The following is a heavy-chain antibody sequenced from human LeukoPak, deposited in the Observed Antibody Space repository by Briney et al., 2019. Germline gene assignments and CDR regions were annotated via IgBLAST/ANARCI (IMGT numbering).Heavy chain of an antibody. CDR2: ISAYNGNT. CDR1: GYTFTSYG. Sequence: ASVKVSCKASGYTFTSYGISWVRQAPGQGLEWMGWISAYNGNTNYALKLQGRVTMTTDTSTSTAYMELRSLRSDDTAVYYCARRYAVFGVVRGMDVWGQGTTVTVSS. D-gene: IGHD3-3*01. V-gene: IGHV1-18*01. CDR3: ARRYAVFGVVRGMDV. J-gene: IGHJ6*02.